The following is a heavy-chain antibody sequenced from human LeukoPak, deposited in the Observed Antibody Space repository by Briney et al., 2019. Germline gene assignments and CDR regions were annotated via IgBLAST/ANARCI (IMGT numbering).Heavy chain of an antibody. V-gene: IGHV1-8*01. J-gene: IGHJ6*02. D-gene: IGHD2-2*01. CDR2: MNPNSGNI. CDR3: ARGRKLIVVVAAARYYYYGMDV. Sequence: GASVKVSCKASGYTFTSYDINWVRQATGQGLEWMGWMNPNSGNIGYAQKLHGRVTMTRNTSISTAYMQLSSLRSEDTAVYYCARGRKLIVVVAAARYYYYGMDVWGQGTTVTVSS. CDR1: GYTFTSYD.